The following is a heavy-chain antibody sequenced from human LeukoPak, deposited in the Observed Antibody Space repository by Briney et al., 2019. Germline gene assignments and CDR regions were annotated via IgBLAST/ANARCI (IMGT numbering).Heavy chain of an antibody. Sequence: GGSLRLSCAASGFTFTKYWMTWVRQAPGKGLEWVGNIKQDGSDKNYMDSVKGRFTISRDNSKNTLYLQMNSLRAEDTAVYYCARDGIVVVVAATPTNHFDYWGQGTLVTVSS. CDR3: ARDGIVVVVAATPTNHFDY. CDR2: IKQDGSDK. J-gene: IGHJ4*02. D-gene: IGHD2-15*01. CDR1: GFTFTKYW. V-gene: IGHV3-7*01.